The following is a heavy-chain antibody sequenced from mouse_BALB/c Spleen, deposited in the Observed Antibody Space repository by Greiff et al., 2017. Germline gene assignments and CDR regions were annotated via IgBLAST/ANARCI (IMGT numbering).Heavy chain of an antibody. CDR1: GYTFSSYW. CDR2: ILPGSGST. D-gene: IGHD2-1*01. CDR3: ATYGIRFAY. J-gene: IGHJ3*01. V-gene: IGHV1-9*01. Sequence: QVQLQQSGAELMKPGASVKISCKATGYTFSSYWIEWVKQRPGHGLEWIGEILPGSGSTNYNEKFKGKATFTADTSSNTAYMQLSSLTSEDSAVYYCATYGIRFAYWGQGTLVTVSA.